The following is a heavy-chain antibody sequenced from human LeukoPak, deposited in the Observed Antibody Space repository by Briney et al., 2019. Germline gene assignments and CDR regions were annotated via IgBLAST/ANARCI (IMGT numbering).Heavy chain of an antibody. D-gene: IGHD5-24*01. J-gene: IGHJ4*02. V-gene: IGHV3-21*01. CDR3: AREGDGYNSPIDY. CDR1: GFTLSTYS. Sequence: GGSLRLSCAASGFTLSTYSLNWVRQAPGKGLEGGSSISSSRLYIYYADSVKGRFTISRDNAKNSLFLQMNSLRAEDTAVYYCAREGDGYNSPIDYWGQGTLVTVSS. CDR2: ISSSRLYI.